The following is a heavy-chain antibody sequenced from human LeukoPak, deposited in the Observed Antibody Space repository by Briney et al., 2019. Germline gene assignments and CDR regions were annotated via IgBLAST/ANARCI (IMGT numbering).Heavy chain of an antibody. V-gene: IGHV3-30*02. J-gene: IGHJ5*02. CDR1: GFAFRSHA. D-gene: IGHD3-22*01. CDR3: ARDLGQYYDTSDNWFDP. Sequence: GGSLRLSCTASGFAFRSHAMHWVRQAPGKGLEWVAFIRYDGSNKYYADSVKGRFTTSRDNAKNTLNLQMNSLRAEDTAVYYCARDLGQYYDTSDNWFDPWGQGTLVTVSS. CDR2: IRYDGSNK.